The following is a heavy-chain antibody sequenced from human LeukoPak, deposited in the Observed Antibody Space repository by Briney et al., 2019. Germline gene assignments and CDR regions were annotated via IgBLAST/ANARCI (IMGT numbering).Heavy chain of an antibody. D-gene: IGHD4-17*01. Sequence: SETLSLTCTVSGGSISSSSYYWGWIRQPPGKGLEWIGSIYYSGSTYYNPSLKSRVTISVDTSKNQFSLKLSSVTAADTAVYYCARPHDYGDPFDAFDIWGQGTMVTVSS. CDR2: IYYSGST. J-gene: IGHJ3*02. V-gene: IGHV4-39*01. CDR3: ARPHDYGDPFDAFDI. CDR1: GGSISSSSYY.